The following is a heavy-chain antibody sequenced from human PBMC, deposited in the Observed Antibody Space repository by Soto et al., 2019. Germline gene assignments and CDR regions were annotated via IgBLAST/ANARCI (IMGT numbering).Heavy chain of an antibody. V-gene: IGHV3-15*07. CDR1: GFTFSNAW. CDR3: TTDLYSYGIRWTDDY. Sequence: EVQLVESGGGLVKPGGSLRLSCAASGFTFSNAWMNWVRQAPGKGLEWVGRIKSKTDGGTTDYAAPVKGRFTISRDDSKNTVYLQMNSLKTEDTAVYYCTTDLYSYGIRWTDDYWGQGTLVTVSS. D-gene: IGHD5-18*01. J-gene: IGHJ4*02. CDR2: IKSKTDGGTT.